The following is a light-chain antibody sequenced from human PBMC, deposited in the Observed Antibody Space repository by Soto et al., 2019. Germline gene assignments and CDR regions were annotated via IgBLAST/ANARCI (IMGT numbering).Light chain of an antibody. V-gene: IGKV3-11*01. J-gene: IGKJ3*01. Sequence: EIVLTQSPATLSLSPGEGATLSCRASQSVGSYLVWYQQKPGQAPRLLIYDASNRATGIPARFSGSGSGTVFTLTISSLDPEDFSVYYCQQRSDSLTFGPGTKVDIK. CDR3: QQRSDSLT. CDR2: DAS. CDR1: QSVGSY.